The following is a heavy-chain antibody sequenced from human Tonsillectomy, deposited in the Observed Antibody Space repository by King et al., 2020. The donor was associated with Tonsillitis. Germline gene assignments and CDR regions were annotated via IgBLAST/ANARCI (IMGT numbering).Heavy chain of an antibody. Sequence: VQLVESGGGVVQPGWSLTLSCAASGFTFSNYGMHWVRQAPGKGLEWVAVIWADGNTKKYADSVKGRFAISKDNSENTLYLQMNSLRAEDTAVYYCASDRGGSPFDYWGQGTLVTVSS. CDR3: ASDRGGSPFDY. J-gene: IGHJ4*02. V-gene: IGHV3-33*08. CDR2: IWADGNTK. CDR1: GFTFSNYG. D-gene: IGHD2-15*01.